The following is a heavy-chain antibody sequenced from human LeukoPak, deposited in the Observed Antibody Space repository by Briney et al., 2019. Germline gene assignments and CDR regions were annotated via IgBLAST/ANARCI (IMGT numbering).Heavy chain of an antibody. V-gene: IGHV1-8*01. J-gene: IGHJ4*02. D-gene: IGHD2-15*01. CDR3: ARGAVGGYCSGGSCYFFDN. CDR1: GYTFTSD. CDR2: MNPNSGNT. Sequence: ASVKVSCKASGYTFTSDINWVRQATGQRLEWMGWMNPNSGNTGYAQKFQGRVTMTRDTSISTAYMELNSLTSEDTTVYYCARGAVGGYCSGGSCYFFDNWGQGTLVTVSS.